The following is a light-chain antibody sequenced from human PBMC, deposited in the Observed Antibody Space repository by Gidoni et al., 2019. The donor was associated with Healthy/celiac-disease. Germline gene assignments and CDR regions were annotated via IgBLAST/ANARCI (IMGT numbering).Light chain of an antibody. CDR2: LGS. V-gene: IGKV2-28*01. CDR3: MQALQTPA. J-gene: IGKJ4*01. Sequence: DIVMTQSPLSLPVTPGEPAPISCRSSQSLLHSNGYNYLDWYLQKPGQSPQLLIYLGSNRASGVPDRFSGSGSGTDFTLKISRVEAEDVGVYYSMQALQTPAFGGGTKVEIK. CDR1: QSLLHSNGYNY.